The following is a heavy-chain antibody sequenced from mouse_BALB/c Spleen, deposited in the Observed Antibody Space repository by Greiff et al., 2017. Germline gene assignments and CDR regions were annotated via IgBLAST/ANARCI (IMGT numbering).Heavy chain of an antibody. CDR1: GYTFTDYN. Sequence: VQLQQSGPELVKPGASVKISCKASGYTFTDYNMHWVKQSHGKSLEWIGYISCYNGATSYNQKFKGKATFTVDTSSSTAYMQFNSLTSEDSAVYYCARHYYGSSYAMDYWGQGTSVTVSS. CDR2: ISCYNGAT. D-gene: IGHD1-1*01. J-gene: IGHJ4*01. V-gene: IGHV1S29*02. CDR3: ARHYYGSSYAMDY.